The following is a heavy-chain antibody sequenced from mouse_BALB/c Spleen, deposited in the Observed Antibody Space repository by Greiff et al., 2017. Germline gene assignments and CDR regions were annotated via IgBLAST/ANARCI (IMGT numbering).Heavy chain of an antibody. D-gene: IGHD3-1*01. CDR2: INPNNGGT. V-gene: IGHV1-18*01. Sequence: DVQLQESGPELVKPGASVKIPCKASGYTFTDYNMDWVKQSHGKSLEWIGDINPNNGGTIYNQKFKGKATLTVDKSSSTAYMELRSLTSEDTAVYYCARSGAGAFAYWGQGTLVTVSA. CDR1: GYTFTDYN. CDR3: ARSGAGAFAY. J-gene: IGHJ3*01.